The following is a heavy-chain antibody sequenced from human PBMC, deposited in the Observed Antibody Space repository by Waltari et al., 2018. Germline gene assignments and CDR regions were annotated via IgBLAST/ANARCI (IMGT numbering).Heavy chain of an antibody. V-gene: IGHV3-7*01. CDR3: ARKDGDHYDFWSGYSQGGFDY. CDR2: IKQDGSEK. D-gene: IGHD3-3*01. J-gene: IGHJ4*02. Sequence: EVQLVESGGGLVQPGGSLRLSCAASGFTFSSYWMSWVRQAPGKGLEWVANIKQDGSEKYYVDSVKGRFTISRDNAKNSLYLQMNSLRAEDTAVYYCARKDGDHYDFWSGYSQGGFDYWGQGTLVTVSS. CDR1: GFTFSSYW.